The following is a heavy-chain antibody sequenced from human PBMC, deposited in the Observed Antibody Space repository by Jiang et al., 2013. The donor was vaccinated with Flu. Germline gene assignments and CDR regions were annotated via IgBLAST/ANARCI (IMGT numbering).Heavy chain of an antibody. Sequence: KPSGDPVPHLALSLVAPSVATTGAGSGSPQGRDWSGLATSITWDHQLQPSLKSRVTISVDTSKKQFSLKLNSVTAADTAVYYCVRGHCSTGSCYPFIPDHYYYGMDVWGQGTTVTVSS. CDR2: SITWDH. CDR1: VAPSVATT. D-gene: IGHD2-15*01. CDR3: VRGHCSTGSCYPFIPDHYYYGMDV. V-gene: IGHV4-59*01. J-gene: IGHJ6*02.